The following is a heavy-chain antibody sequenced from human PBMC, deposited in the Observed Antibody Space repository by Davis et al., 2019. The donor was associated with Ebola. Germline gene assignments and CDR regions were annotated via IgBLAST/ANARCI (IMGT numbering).Heavy chain of an antibody. CDR1: GYTFTSYA. CDR3: ARDHSSSHLFDY. D-gene: IGHD6-13*01. Sequence: AASVKVSCKASGYTFTSYAMHWVRQAPGQRLEWMGWINAGNGNTKYSQKFQGRVTITRDTSASTAYMELSSLRSEDTAVYYYARDHSSSHLFDYWGQGTLVTVSS. J-gene: IGHJ4*02. CDR2: INAGNGNT. V-gene: IGHV1-3*01.